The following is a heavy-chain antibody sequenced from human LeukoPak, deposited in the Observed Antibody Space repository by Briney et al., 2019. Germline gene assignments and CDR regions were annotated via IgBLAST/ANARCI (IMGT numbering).Heavy chain of an antibody. J-gene: IGHJ6*02. V-gene: IGHV5-51*01. CDR3: ARRVATTSGSRSGMDV. D-gene: IGHD3-10*01. Sequence: GESLKISCKVSGYSSTSYWIGWVRQLPGKGLGWMGMIFPGDSDTRYSPSFQGQVTISDDKSIRTAYLRWSSLKASDAAMYYCARRVATTSGSRSGMDVWGQGTTVTVSS. CDR1: GYSSTSYW. CDR2: IFPGDSDT.